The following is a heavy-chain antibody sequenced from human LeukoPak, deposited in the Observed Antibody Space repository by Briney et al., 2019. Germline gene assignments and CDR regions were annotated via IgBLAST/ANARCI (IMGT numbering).Heavy chain of an antibody. J-gene: IGHJ4*02. D-gene: IGHD5-12*01. CDR2: THYSGST. Sequence: SETLSLTCSVSGGSINSYYWYWIRQPPGKGLEWIGYTHYSGSTNYNPSLKSRVTISVDTSKNQFSLNLNSVTAADTAVYYCAGGKLRFPDYWGQGTLVTVSS. CDR1: GGSINSYY. CDR3: AGGKLRFPDY. V-gene: IGHV4-59*01.